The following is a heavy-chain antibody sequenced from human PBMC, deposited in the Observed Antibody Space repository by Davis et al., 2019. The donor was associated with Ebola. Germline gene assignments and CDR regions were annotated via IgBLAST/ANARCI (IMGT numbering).Heavy chain of an antibody. CDR2: ISSSSSYI. D-gene: IGHD6-19*01. CDR1: GFTFSNAW. V-gene: IGHV3-21*01. J-gene: IGHJ5*02. CDR3: ARVKQWLTLAAWFDP. Sequence: GESLKISCAASGFTFSNAWMNWVRQAPGKGLEWVSSISSSSSYIYYADSVKGRFTISRDNAKNSLYLQMNSLRAEDTAVYYCARVKQWLTLAAWFDPWGQGTLVTVSS.